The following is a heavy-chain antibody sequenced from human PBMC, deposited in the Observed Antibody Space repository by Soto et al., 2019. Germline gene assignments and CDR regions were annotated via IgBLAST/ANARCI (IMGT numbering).Heavy chain of an antibody. CDR1: GFTFSNAW. Sequence: PGGSLRLSCAASGFTFSNAWMNWVRQAPGKGLEWVGRIKSKTDGGTTDYAAPVKGRFTISRDDSKNTLYLQMNSLKTEDTAVYYCTTDSPTINWNYPGFDYYYYGMDVWGQGTTVTVSS. CDR3: TTDSPTINWNYPGFDYYYYGMDV. V-gene: IGHV3-15*07. D-gene: IGHD1-7*01. CDR2: IKSKTDGGTT. J-gene: IGHJ6*02.